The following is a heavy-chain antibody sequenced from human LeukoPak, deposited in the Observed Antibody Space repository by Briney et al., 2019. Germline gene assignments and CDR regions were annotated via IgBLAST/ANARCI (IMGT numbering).Heavy chain of an antibody. CDR1: GGSIGSYY. CDR2: VYNSGST. V-gene: IGHV4-4*07. J-gene: IGHJ6*03. CDR3: ARSPSTYYYYYMDV. Sequence: SETLSLTCTVSGGSIGSYYWSWIRQPAGKGLEWIGRVYNSGSTNYNPSLTSRVTMSVDTSKNQFSLRLNSVTAADTAVYFCARSPSTYYYYYMDVWGKGTTVTVSS. D-gene: IGHD2/OR15-2a*01.